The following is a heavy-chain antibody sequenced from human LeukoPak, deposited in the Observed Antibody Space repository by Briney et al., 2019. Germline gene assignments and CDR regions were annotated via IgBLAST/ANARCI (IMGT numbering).Heavy chain of an antibody. V-gene: IGHV4-34*01. Sequence: SETLSLTCAVYGGSFSAYYWTWIRQSPGKGLEWIGEINHRGSTNYNPSLKSRLTISVDTSKNQFSLELGSVTAADTAVYYCASSVGSTDYWGQGALVTVSS. D-gene: IGHD1-26*01. CDR3: ASSVGSTDY. CDR1: GGSFSAYY. J-gene: IGHJ4*02. CDR2: INHRGST.